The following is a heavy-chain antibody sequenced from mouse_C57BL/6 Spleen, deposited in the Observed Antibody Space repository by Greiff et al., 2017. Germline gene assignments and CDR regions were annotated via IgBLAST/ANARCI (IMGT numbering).Heavy chain of an antibody. V-gene: IGHV1-26*01. CDR1: GYTFTDYY. D-gene: IGHD2-10*01. Sequence: EVQLQQSGPELVKPGASVKISCKASGYTFTDYYMNWVKQSHGKSLEWIGDINPNNGGTSYNQKFKGKATLTVDKSSSTAYMELRSLTSEDSAVYYCARTLLPYYFDYWGQGTTLTVSS. CDR2: INPNNGGT. CDR3: ARTLLPYYFDY. J-gene: IGHJ2*01.